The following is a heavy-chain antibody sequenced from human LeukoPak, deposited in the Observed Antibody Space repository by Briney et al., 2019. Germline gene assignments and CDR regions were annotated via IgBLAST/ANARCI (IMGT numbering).Heavy chain of an antibody. V-gene: IGHV3-30*18. J-gene: IGHJ4*02. Sequence: GGSLRLSCAASGFTFSNYGMHWVRQAPGKGLEWVAVITNDGRNKYYADSVKGRFTISRDNSKDTLFLQMNSLRVEDTAVYYCANTGSYSLYWGQGTLVTVSS. CDR1: GFTFSNYG. CDR3: ANTGSYSLY. D-gene: IGHD1-1*01. CDR2: ITNDGRNK.